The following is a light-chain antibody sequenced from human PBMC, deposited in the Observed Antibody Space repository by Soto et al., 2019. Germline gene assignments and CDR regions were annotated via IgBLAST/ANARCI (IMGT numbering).Light chain of an antibody. CDR1: SSNIGNNY. CDR3: GTWDSSLSAYV. J-gene: IGLJ1*01. CDR2: DIN. Sequence: QSVRTEPPSVSAAPGQKITISCSGSSSNIGNNYVSWYRQLPGTAPELLIYDINKRPSGIPDRFSGSKSGTSATLGITGLQTGDEADYYCGTWDSSLSAYVFGTGTKVTVL. V-gene: IGLV1-51*01.